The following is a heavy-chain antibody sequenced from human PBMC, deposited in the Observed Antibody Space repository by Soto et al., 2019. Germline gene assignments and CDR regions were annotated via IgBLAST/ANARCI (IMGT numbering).Heavy chain of an antibody. D-gene: IGHD1-7*01. Sequence: PGGSLRLSCAASGFTFSNYAMTWVRQAPGKGLEWVSLITGSGDSTYYADSVKGRFTISRDNSKNTVYLQMSSLRAEDTAVYYCARVIDQSSELELRAFDPWGQGTLVTVSS. CDR1: GFTFSNYA. J-gene: IGHJ5*02. CDR3: ARVIDQSSELELRAFDP. CDR2: ITGSGDST. V-gene: IGHV3-23*01.